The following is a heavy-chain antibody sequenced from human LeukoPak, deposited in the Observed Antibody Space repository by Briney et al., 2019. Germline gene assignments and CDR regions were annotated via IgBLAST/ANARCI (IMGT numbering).Heavy chain of an antibody. J-gene: IGHJ3*02. V-gene: IGHV3-33*01. Sequence: GGSLRLSCAASGFTFSSYGMHWVRQAPGKGLEWVAVIWYDGSNKYYADSVKGRFTISRDNSKNTLYLQMNSLRAEDTAVYYCARDPPAPFVYGGTYPPDAFDIWGQGAMVTVSS. CDR2: IWYDGSNK. D-gene: IGHD1-26*01. CDR1: GFTFSSYG. CDR3: ARDPPAPFVYGGTYPPDAFDI.